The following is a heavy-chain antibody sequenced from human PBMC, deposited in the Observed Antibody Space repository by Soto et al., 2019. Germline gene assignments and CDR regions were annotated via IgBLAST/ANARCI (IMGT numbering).Heavy chain of an antibody. Sequence: GGSLRLSCAASGFTFSSYWMHWVRQAPGKGLVWVSRINNDGSITTYADSVKGRFTISRDNAKNTLYLQMNSLRAEDTAVYYCAIRASYYDSSGYFDYWGQGT. J-gene: IGHJ4*02. D-gene: IGHD3-22*01. CDR2: INNDGSIT. V-gene: IGHV3-74*01. CDR1: GFTFSSYW. CDR3: AIRASYYDSSGYFDY.